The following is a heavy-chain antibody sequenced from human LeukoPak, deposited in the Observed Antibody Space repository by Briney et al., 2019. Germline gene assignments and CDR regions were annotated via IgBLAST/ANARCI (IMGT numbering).Heavy chain of an antibody. CDR1: GGSFSGYY. Sequence: PSETLSLTCAVYGGSFSGYYWSWIRQPPGKGLEWIGEINHSGSTNYNPSLKSRVTISVDTSKNQFSLKLSSVTAADTAVYYCARHERVFLWGGSKNWFDPWGQGTLVTVSS. D-gene: IGHD2-15*01. J-gene: IGHJ5*02. CDR3: ARHERVFLWGGSKNWFDP. V-gene: IGHV4-34*01. CDR2: INHSGST.